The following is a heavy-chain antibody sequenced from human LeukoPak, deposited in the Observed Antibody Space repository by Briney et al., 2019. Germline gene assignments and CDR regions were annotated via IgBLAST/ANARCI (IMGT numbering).Heavy chain of an antibody. CDR3: ARSSYDFWSGYYQADWFDP. CDR2: MNPNSGNT. V-gene: IGHV1-8*01. J-gene: IGHJ5*02. D-gene: IGHD3-3*01. CDR1: GYTFTSYD. Sequence: EASVKVSCKASGYTFTSYDINWVRQATGQGLEWMGWMNPNSGNTGYAQKFQGRVTMTRNTSISTAYMELSSLRSEDTAVYYCARSSYDFWSGYYQADWFDPWGQGTLVTVSS.